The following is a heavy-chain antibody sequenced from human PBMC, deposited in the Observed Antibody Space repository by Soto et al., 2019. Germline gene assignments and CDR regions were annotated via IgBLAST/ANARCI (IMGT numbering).Heavy chain of an antibody. Sequence: QVQLMQSGPEVKKPGASVKVSCKASGYPFTVFGISWVRQAPGQGLEWMGWMSPYNGHTNYAQKLQGRVTMTPATSTSTAYMELRSLRSDDTAVCYCARDPGGARGFDFWGQGTLVTVSS. CDR3: ARDPGGARGFDF. CDR1: GYPFTVFG. CDR2: MSPYNGHT. J-gene: IGHJ5*01. D-gene: IGHD3-10*01. V-gene: IGHV1-18*01.